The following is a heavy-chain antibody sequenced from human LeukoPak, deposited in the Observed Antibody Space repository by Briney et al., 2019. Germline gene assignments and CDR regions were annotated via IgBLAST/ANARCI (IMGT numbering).Heavy chain of an antibody. CDR2: ISSSGSTI. CDR3: ARDSGGSYVLDY. J-gene: IGHJ4*02. Sequence: GSLGLSCAASGFTFSDYYMSWIRQAPGKGLEWVSYISSSGSTIYYADSVKGRFTISRDNAKNSLYLQMNSLRAEGTAVYYCARDSGGSYVLDYWGQGTLVTVSS. V-gene: IGHV3-11*01. CDR1: GFTFSDYY. D-gene: IGHD1-26*01.